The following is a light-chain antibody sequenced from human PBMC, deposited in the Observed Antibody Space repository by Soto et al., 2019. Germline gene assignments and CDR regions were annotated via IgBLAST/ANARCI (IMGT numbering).Light chain of an antibody. Sequence: QSALTQPASVSGSPGQSITISCTGTSSDVGSYNLVSWYQQHPGKAPKLMIYEGSKRPSGVSNRFSGSKSGNTASLTISGLQAEDGVDYYCWSDAGSSTSVVFGGGTKLTVL. CDR1: SSDVGSYNL. CDR3: WSDAGSSTSVV. CDR2: EGS. J-gene: IGLJ2*01. V-gene: IGLV2-23*01.